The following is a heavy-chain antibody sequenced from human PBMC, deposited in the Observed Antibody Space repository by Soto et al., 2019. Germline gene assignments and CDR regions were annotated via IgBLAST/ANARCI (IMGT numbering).Heavy chain of an antibody. V-gene: IGHV3-23*01. Sequence: PGGSLRLFCAAAGFTFRNYAMNWVRQAPGKGLELVSSFSSNGGSAYYADSVKGRFTISRDNSKNTLYLQMNSLRADDTAVYYCARGYCSAVGCYVHYYYGFDVWGQGTTVTVSS. CDR1: GFTFRNYA. D-gene: IGHD2-15*01. CDR3: ARGYCSAVGCYVHYYYGFDV. J-gene: IGHJ6*02. CDR2: FSSNGGSA.